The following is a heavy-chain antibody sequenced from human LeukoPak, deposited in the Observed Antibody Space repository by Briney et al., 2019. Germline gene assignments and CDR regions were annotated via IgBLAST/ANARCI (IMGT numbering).Heavy chain of an antibody. CDR1: GGSFSGYY. V-gene: IGHV4-34*01. Sequence: SETLSLTCAVYGGSFSGYYWSWIRQPPGKGLEWIGEIYHSGSTNYNPSLKSRVTISVDKSKNQFSLKLSSVTAADTAVYYCARLRGAVAGCAYWGQGTLVTVSS. CDR2: IYHSGST. D-gene: IGHD6-19*01. J-gene: IGHJ4*02. CDR3: ARLRGAVAGCAY.